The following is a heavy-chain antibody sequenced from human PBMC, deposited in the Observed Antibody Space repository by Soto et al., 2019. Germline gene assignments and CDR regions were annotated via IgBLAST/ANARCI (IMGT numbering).Heavy chain of an antibody. CDR2: INNSGST. D-gene: IGHD2-2*02. CDR1: GGSISIGCYA. CDR3: AAGNTDFDY. J-gene: IGHJ4*02. Sequence: SETLSLTCAVSGGSISIGCYAWSCIREPPGKGLELMGNINNSGSTYYNPALKSRVTISVDRSKNQFCLKLSSVTAAATAVYHCAAGNTDFDYWGQGTLVTVSS. V-gene: IGHV4-30-2*01.